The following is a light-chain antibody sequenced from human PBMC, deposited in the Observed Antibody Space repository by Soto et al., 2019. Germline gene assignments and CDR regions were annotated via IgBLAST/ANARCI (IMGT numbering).Light chain of an antibody. Sequence: EIVLTQSPGTLSLSPGERATLSCRASQSISNTYLVWYQQKPGQAPRLFIYGASNRATGIPDRFSGSGSGTDFTLTISRLEPEDFAVYYCQHYGDSPPRAFGQGTKVEVK. CDR3: QHYGDSPPRA. J-gene: IGKJ1*01. V-gene: IGKV3-20*01. CDR2: GAS. CDR1: QSISNTY.